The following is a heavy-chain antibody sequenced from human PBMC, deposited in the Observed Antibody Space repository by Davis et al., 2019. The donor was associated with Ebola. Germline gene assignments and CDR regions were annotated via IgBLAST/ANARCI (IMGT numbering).Heavy chain of an antibody. Sequence: AASVKVSCKAFGFTFTSYDINWVRQATGQGLEWMGWMNPNSGNTGYAQKFQGRVTMTRNTSISTAYMELSSLRSEDTAVYYCARRERWGQEDYWGQGTLVTVSS. CDR1: GFTFTSYD. CDR3: ARRERWGQEDY. CDR2: MNPNSGNT. V-gene: IGHV1-8*01. J-gene: IGHJ4*02. D-gene: IGHD1-26*01.